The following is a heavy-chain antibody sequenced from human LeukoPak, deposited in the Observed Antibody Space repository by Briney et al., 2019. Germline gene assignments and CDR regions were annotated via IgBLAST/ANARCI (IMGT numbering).Heavy chain of an antibody. D-gene: IGHD2-8*01. CDR1: GYSISSGYY. J-gene: IGHJ2*01. V-gene: IGHV4-38-2*01. CDR3: ARQTPVYCTNGVCYYWYFDL. Sequence: SETLSLTCAVSGYSISSGYYWGWIRQPPGNGLEWIGSIYHSGSTYYNPSLKSRVTISADTSKNQFSLKLSSVTAADTAVYYCARQTPVYCTNGVCYYWYFDLWGRGTLVTVSS. CDR2: IYHSGST.